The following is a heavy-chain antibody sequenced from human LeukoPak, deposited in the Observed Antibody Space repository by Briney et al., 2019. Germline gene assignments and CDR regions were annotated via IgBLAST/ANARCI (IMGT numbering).Heavy chain of an antibody. Sequence: PGGPLRLSCAASGFTFSSYSMNWVRQAPGKGLEWVSSISSSSSYIYYADSVKGRFTISRDNAKNSLYLQMNSLRAEDTAVYYCAREEIVTQGAFDIWGQGTMVTVSS. D-gene: IGHD2/OR15-2a*01. CDR1: GFTFSSYS. CDR2: ISSSSSYI. CDR3: AREEIVTQGAFDI. J-gene: IGHJ3*02. V-gene: IGHV3-21*04.